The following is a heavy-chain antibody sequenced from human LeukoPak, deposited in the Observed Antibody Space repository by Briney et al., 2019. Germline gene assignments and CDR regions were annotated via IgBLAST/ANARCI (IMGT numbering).Heavy chain of an antibody. D-gene: IGHD3-22*01. CDR1: GFTFSNYW. CDR3: ARRGPYLDSSGSWVHDAFDI. V-gene: IGHV3-7*01. CDR2: IKQDGSDK. Sequence: GGSLRLSCAASGFTFSNYWMIWVRQAPGKGLEWVANIKQDGSDKYYMDSVRGRFTISRDNAKNSLYLQMNSLRVEDTAVYYCARRGPYLDSSGSWVHDAFDIWGQGTMVTVSS. J-gene: IGHJ3*02.